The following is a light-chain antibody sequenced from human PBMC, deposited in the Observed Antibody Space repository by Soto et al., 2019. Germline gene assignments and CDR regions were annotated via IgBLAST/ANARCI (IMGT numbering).Light chain of an antibody. V-gene: IGLV2-8*01. J-gene: IGLJ2*01. CDR2: EVS. CDR3: SSYAGSNSPVI. CDR1: SSDVGGYNY. Sequence: QSALTQPPSASGSPGQSVTISCTGTSSDVGGYNYVSWYQQHPGKAPKFMIYEVSKRPSGVPDRFSGSKSGNTASLTVSGLKADDEADYYCSSYAGSNSPVIFGGGTQLTVL.